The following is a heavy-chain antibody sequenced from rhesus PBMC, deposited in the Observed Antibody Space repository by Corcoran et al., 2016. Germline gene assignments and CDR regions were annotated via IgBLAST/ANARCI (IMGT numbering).Heavy chain of an antibody. Sequence: EVQLVESGGGLAKPGGSLRLSCAASGFTFSSHAMHWVRQAPGKGLEWVSAISSGGRTYYADAVKGRFTISRDNSKNTLSLQMNSLRAEDTAVYYCAKGGSGNYPYGLDSWGQGVVVTVSS. D-gene: IGHD1-44*01. J-gene: IGHJ6*01. CDR3: AKGGSGNYPYGLDS. CDR2: ISSGGRT. CDR1: GFTFSSHA. V-gene: IGHV3-103*01.